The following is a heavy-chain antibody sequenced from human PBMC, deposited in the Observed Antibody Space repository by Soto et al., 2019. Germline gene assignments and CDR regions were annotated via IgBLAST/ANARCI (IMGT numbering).Heavy chain of an antibody. J-gene: IGHJ6*02. CDR2: IYPGDSDT. CDR1: GYSFTNYW. D-gene: IGHD1-1*01. V-gene: IGHV5-51*01. CDR3: ARRPLGETKNSYYGRYV. Sequence: GESLKISCKDSGYSFTNYWIGWVRQMPGKGLEWMGIIYPGDSDTRYSPSFQGQVTISADKSISTAYLQWSSLKASDTAMYYCARRPLGETKNSYYGRYVWGQGTTVTGSS.